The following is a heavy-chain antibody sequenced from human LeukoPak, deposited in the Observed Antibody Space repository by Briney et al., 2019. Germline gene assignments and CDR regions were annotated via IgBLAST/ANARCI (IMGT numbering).Heavy chain of an antibody. J-gene: IGHJ4*02. V-gene: IGHV3-9*01. CDR3: AKGSSSGWFPFDY. D-gene: IGHD6-19*01. CDR1: GFTFDDYV. Sequence: GGSLRLSCAASGFTFDDYVMHWVRQAPGKGLEWVSSISWNSGSIDYAGSVKGRFTISRDNAKNSLYLQMNSLRAEDTALYYCAKGSSSGWFPFDYWGQGTLVTVSS. CDR2: ISWNSGSI.